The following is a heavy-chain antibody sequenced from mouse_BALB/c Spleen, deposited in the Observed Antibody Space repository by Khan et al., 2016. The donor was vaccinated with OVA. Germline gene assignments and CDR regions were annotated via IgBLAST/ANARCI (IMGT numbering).Heavy chain of an antibody. CDR1: GLTIKDTY. V-gene: IGHV14-3*02. J-gene: IGHJ2*01. CDR2: IVPPNGNT. Sequence: IQLLQSGAELVKSGATVKLSCTAPGLTIKDTYMYWLKQWFQQGLQWIGRIVPPNGNTKYDPKFQGKATITADTSPNTAYLQLSSLTSEDTAVYYCARMARKWGQGTTLTVSS. CDR3: ARMARK.